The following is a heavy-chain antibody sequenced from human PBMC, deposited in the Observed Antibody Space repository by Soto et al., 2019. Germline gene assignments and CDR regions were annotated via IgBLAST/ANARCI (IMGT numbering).Heavy chain of an antibody. Sequence: QLQLQESGPGLVKPSETLSLTCTVSGGSIRSSSYYWGWIRQPPGKGLEWIGSIYYTGNTYYNPSLKGRVTISVDTSKNQFSLKLSSVTAADTAVYYCARREGYGDFFDYWGQGTLVTVSS. D-gene: IGHD4-17*01. CDR1: GGSIRSSSYY. CDR3: ARREGYGDFFDY. J-gene: IGHJ4*02. V-gene: IGHV4-39*01. CDR2: IYYTGNT.